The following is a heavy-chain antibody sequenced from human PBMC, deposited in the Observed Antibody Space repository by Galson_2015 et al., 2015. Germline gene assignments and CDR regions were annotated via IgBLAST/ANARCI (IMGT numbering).Heavy chain of an antibody. CDR2: ISGSGTTI. V-gene: IGHV3-11*01. J-gene: IGHJ4*02. Sequence: SLRLSCAASGSTFNDYYMTWIRQAPGEGLEWVSYISGSGTTIYYADSVKGRFTISRDNAKNSLYLQMNSLRAEDTAVYYCARARVVGPANIDYWGQGTLVTVSS. CDR1: GSTFNDYY. CDR3: ARARVVGPANIDY. D-gene: IGHD6-25*01.